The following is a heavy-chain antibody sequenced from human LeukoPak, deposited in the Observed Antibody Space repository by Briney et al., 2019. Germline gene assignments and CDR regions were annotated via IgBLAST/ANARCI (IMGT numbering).Heavy chain of an antibody. CDR2: SRNKAQNYIT. Sequence: GASLRLSWAASGFTFSDHYMDSARQPPGKGLEWDGRSRNKAQNYITEYAASVKGSFTISSDDSKNSLYLQMNNRKSEDTAVYYCARWNSGSCSNWGQGTLVTVSS. CDR1: GFTFSDHY. V-gene: IGHV3-72*01. J-gene: IGHJ4*02. D-gene: IGHD1-26*01. CDR3: ARWNSGSCSN.